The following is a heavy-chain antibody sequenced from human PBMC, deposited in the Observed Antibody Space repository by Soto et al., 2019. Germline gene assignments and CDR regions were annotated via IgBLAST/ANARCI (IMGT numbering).Heavy chain of an antibody. D-gene: IGHD3-10*01. Sequence: SETLSLTCTVSGGSISSGDYYWSWIRQPPGKGLEWIGYIYYSGSTYYNPSLKSRVTISVDTSKNQFSLKLSSVTAADTAVYYCARDILASGSGSYYRVFYYYSGMDVWGQGTTVTVSS. CDR2: IYYSGST. CDR1: GGSISSGDYY. V-gene: IGHV4-30-4*01. CDR3: ARDILASGSGSYYRVFYYYSGMDV. J-gene: IGHJ6*02.